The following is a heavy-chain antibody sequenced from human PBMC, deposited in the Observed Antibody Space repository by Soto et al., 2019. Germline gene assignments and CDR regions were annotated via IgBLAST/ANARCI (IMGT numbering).Heavy chain of an antibody. Sequence: SETLSLTCSVSGASIRSEYWSWIRQPPGKGLEWIGYMYYSGSTDYNPSLKSRVTISVDTSKNQFSLKLSSVTAADTAVYYCARDHMDYDSSGYYRYYFDYWGQGTLVTIS. CDR2: MYYSGST. V-gene: IGHV4-59*01. D-gene: IGHD3-22*01. CDR3: ARDHMDYDSSGYYRYYFDY. J-gene: IGHJ4*02. CDR1: GASIRSEY.